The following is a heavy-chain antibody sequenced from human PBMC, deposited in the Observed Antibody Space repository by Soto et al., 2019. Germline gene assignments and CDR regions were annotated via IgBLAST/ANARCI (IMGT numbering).Heavy chain of an antibody. CDR2: ISFSSSTI. V-gene: IGHV3-48*02. Sequence: EVQLVESGGGLVQPGGSLRLSCAASGFTFSSYSMNWVRQAPGKGLEWVSYISFSSSTIYYADSVRGRFTISRDNAKNSLYLQMTSLRDEGTAVYYCARATDYWGQGTLVTVSS. CDR1: GFTFSSYS. CDR3: ARATDY. J-gene: IGHJ4*02.